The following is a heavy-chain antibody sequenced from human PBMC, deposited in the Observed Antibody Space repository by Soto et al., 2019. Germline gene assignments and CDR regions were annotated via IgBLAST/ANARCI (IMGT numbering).Heavy chain of an antibody. CDR3: VHLQYYDSSGLLPPFHD. Sequence: SGPTLVNPTQTLTLTCTFSGFSLSTSGVGVGWIRQPPGKALEWLVHIYWNEDKRHSPSLKSRLTITKDTSKNQVVLTMTNMDPVDTATYYCVHLQYYDSSGLLPPFHDWGQGTLVTV. D-gene: IGHD3-22*01. J-gene: IGHJ4*02. CDR1: GFSLSTSGVG. CDR2: IYWNEDK. V-gene: IGHV2-5*01.